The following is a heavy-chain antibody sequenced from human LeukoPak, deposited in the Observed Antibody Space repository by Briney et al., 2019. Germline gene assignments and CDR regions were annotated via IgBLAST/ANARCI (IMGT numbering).Heavy chain of an antibody. D-gene: IGHD5-12*01. CDR1: GGSISSYY. Sequence: SETLSLTCTVSGGSISSYYWSWIRQPPGKGLEWIGYIYYSGSTNYNPSLKSRVTISVDTSKNQFSLKLSSVTAADTAVYYCARGRRGYLIRLNQYYYYMDVWGKGTTVTVSS. J-gene: IGHJ6*03. CDR3: ARGRRGYLIRLNQYYYYMDV. CDR2: IYYSGST. V-gene: IGHV4-59*01.